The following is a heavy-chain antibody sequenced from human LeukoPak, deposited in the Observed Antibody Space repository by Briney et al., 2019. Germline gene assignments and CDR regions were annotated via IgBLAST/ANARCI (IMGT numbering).Heavy chain of an antibody. CDR2: ISAYNGNT. J-gene: IGHJ3*02. V-gene: IGHV1-18*01. CDR3: ARVSILRYFDWSDPDAFDI. CDR1: GYTFTSYG. D-gene: IGHD3-9*01. Sequence: ASVKVSCKASGYTFTSYGISWVRQAPGQGLEWMGWISAYNGNTNYAQKLQGRVTMTTDTSTSTAYMELRSLRSDDTAVYYCARVSILRYFDWSDPDAFDIWGQGTMVTVSS.